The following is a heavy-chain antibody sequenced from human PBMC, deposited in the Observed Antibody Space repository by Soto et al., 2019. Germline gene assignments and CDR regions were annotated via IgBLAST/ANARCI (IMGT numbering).Heavy chain of an antibody. CDR2: TSASGGSR. CDR3: ARAMSGTTYYFDY. Sequence: GGSLRLSCAASGFSFSSYAMSWVRQAPGKGLEWVSATSASGGSRYYADSVKGRFTISRDNSKNTLFLQMNSLRAEDTALYYCARAMSGTTYYFDYWGQGALVTVSS. V-gene: IGHV3-23*01. CDR1: GFSFSSYA. J-gene: IGHJ4*02. D-gene: IGHD1-7*01.